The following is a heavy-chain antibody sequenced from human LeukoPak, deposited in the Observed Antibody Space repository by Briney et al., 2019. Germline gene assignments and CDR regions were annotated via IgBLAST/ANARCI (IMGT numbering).Heavy chain of an antibody. CDR1: GFTFSSYW. J-gene: IGHJ6*03. CDR2: ISTSSSYI. CDR3: ARVPWLGGGHYMDV. D-gene: IGHD6-19*01. Sequence: GGSLRLSCAASGFTFSSYWMHWVRQAPGKGLEWVSSISTSSSYIYYADSVRGRFTISRDNAKNSLYLQMNSLRAEDTALYYCARVPWLGGGHYMDVWGKGTTVTVSS. V-gene: IGHV3-21*01.